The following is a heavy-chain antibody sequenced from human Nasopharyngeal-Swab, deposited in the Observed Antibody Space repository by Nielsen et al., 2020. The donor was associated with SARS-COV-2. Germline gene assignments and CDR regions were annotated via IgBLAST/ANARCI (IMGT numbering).Heavy chain of an antibody. D-gene: IGHD1-26*01. V-gene: IGHV3-23*01. CDR1: GFPLRSYA. CDR2: ISGSCGSP. CDR3: AKGPYGRENGGLFDY. J-gene: IGHJ4*02. Sequence: GESPKLPFAASGFPLRSYALSLVRPAPGKGPEWVSAISGSCGSPYYADSVKGRFTIPRDKSKNTLYLQMNSLRAEDTAVYYCAKGPYGRENGGLFDYWGQGTLVTVSS.